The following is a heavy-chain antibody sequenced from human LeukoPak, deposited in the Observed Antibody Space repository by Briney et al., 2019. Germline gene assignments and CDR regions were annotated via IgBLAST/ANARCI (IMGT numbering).Heavy chain of an antibody. D-gene: IGHD4-17*01. CDR1: GFTFRDYY. V-gene: IGHV3-11*06. J-gene: IGHJ4*02. Sequence: PGGSLRLSCAASGFTFRDYYMSWIRQAPGKELEWVSFISSSSHDSHTNYDESVRGRFGTSRDDGQNSLYLQMTSLRAEDTALYCCATLRDYAWTHWGQGTLVTVSS. CDR2: ISSSSHDSHT. CDR3: ATLRDYAWTH.